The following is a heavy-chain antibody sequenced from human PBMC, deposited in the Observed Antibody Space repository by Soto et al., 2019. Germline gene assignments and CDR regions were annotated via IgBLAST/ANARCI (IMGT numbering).Heavy chain of an antibody. D-gene: IGHD5-12*01. V-gene: IGHV4-30-4*01. J-gene: IGHJ5*02. CDR2: IYYSGST. CDR1: GGSISSGDYY. CDR3: ARGLSFLGFGGRWFDP. Sequence: TSETLSLTCTVSGGSISSGDYYWSWIRQPPGKGLEWIGYIYYSGSTYYNPSLKSRVTISVDTSKNQFSLKLSSVTAADTAVYYCARGLSFLGFGGRWFDPWGQGTLVTVSS.